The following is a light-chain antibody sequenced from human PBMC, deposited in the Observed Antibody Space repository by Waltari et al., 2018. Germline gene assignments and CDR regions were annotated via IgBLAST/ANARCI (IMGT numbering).Light chain of an antibody. CDR2: EAS. CDR3: QQYNRWPPIT. V-gene: IGKV3-15*01. J-gene: IGKJ5*01. Sequence: EIVMPQSPATPSVSPGERATLSCRASKSVTSNLAWYQQKPGQAPSLLLYEASTRATGISARFSGSGSGTEFTLTISSLQSEDFAVYYCQQYNRWPPITFGQGTRLEIK. CDR1: KSVTSN.